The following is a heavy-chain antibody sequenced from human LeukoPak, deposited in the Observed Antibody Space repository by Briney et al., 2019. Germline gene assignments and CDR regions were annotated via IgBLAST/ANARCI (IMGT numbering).Heavy chain of an antibody. J-gene: IGHJ6*03. CDR3: ARWSSGRLRMYYYYYYMDV. Sequence: GGSLRLSCVASGFNFNSYEMTWVRQAPGKGLEWVSYISDSGNTMHYADSVKGRFTISRDNAKNSLYLQMNSLRAEDTAVYYCARWSSGRLRMYYYYYYMDVWGKGTTVTVSS. V-gene: IGHV3-48*03. CDR1: GFNFNSYE. D-gene: IGHD3-10*01. CDR2: ISDSGNTM.